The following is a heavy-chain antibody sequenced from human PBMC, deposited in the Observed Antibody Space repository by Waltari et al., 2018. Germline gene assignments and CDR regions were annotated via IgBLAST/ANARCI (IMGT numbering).Heavy chain of an antibody. D-gene: IGHD2-15*01. CDR1: GDSVTSSYW. V-gene: IGHV4-4*02. CDR2: IHGSGKT. Sequence: QLQLQQSGPGLVKPSASLSLTCAVSGDSVTSSYWWSWVRRPPGKGLEWIGQIHGSGKTNYNPSLESRVTMSLDTSNNRFSLKVFSATAADTAVYYCARDRGRGLYLDSWGQGTLVTVSP. CDR3: ARDRGRGLYLDS. J-gene: IGHJ4*02.